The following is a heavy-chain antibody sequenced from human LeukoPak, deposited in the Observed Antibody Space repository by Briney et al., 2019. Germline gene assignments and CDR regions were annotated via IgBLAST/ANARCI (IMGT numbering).Heavy chain of an antibody. CDR2: IQTGGDPK. CDR1: GFSFSSNG. V-gene: IGHV3-30*02. Sequence: PGGSMRLSCAAYGFSFSSNGIHWVSPAPGKGMEWVSFIQTGGDPKYYADSVRGRFTISRDNSKKTCSLQMDSLRVEDTATYYCAREASTEIIGGMDVRGQGTTVTVTS. CDR3: AREASTEIIGGMDV. D-gene: IGHD2-8*02. J-gene: IGHJ6*02.